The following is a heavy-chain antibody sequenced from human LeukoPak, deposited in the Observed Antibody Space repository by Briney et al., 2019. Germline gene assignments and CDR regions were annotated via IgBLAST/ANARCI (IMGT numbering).Heavy chain of an antibody. CDR1: GGSISSGGYS. Sequence: SQTLSLICAVSGGSISSGGYSWSWIRQPPGKGLEWIGYIYHSGSTYYNPSLKSRVTISVDRSKNQFSLKLSSVTAADTAVYYCARGAHSSGYDVMGSDAFDIWGQGTMVTVSS. V-gene: IGHV4-30-2*01. J-gene: IGHJ3*02. CDR2: IYHSGST. CDR3: ARGAHSSGYDVMGSDAFDI. D-gene: IGHD3-22*01.